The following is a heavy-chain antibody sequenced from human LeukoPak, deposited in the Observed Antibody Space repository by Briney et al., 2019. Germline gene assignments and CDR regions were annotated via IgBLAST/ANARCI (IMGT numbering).Heavy chain of an antibody. Sequence: ASVKVSCKTSGYSFTDYGISWVRQAPGQGLEWMGWISAYNGNTNYAQELQGRVTMTTDTSTSTAYMELRSLRSDDTAVYYCARDRRQQLPRSDAFDIWGQGTMVTVSS. D-gene: IGHD6-13*01. J-gene: IGHJ3*02. V-gene: IGHV1-18*01. CDR2: ISAYNGNT. CDR3: ARDRRQQLPRSDAFDI. CDR1: GYSFTDYG.